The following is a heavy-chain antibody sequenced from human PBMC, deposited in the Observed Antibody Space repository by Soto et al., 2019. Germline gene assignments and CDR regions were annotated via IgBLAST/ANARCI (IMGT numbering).Heavy chain of an antibody. Sequence: SVKVSCKASGGTSSSYAFNWVRQAPGQGLEWMGRIIPILGIGDYAQRFQGRVTITADKSTSTVYMELSSLRSEDTAVYFCARNPRAVAAMHMDVWGKGTMVTVSS. CDR2: IIPILGIG. CDR3: ARNPRAVAAMHMDV. D-gene: IGHD6-19*01. J-gene: IGHJ6*03. CDR1: GGTSSSYA. V-gene: IGHV1-69*04.